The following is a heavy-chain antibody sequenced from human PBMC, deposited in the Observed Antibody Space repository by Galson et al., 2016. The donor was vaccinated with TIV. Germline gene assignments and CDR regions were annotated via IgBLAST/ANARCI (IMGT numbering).Heavy chain of an antibody. CDR1: GFSGYNLH. D-gene: IGHD3/OR15-3a*01. CDR2: IYSDDIT. V-gene: IGHV3-53*01. CDR3: VRGTSPTYYMDV. J-gene: IGHJ6*03. Sequence: SLRLSCAASGFSGYNLHMSWVRQAPGKGLEWLSVIYSDDITDYADSVKGRFTITRESSNNTFYFQMNSLRAEDTAVYYWVRGTSPTYYMDVWAKGTTVTVSS.